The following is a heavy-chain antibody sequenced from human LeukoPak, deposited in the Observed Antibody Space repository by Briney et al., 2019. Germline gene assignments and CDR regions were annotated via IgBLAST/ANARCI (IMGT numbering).Heavy chain of an antibody. J-gene: IGHJ4*02. CDR1: GGSISSGGYY. CDR3: ARHRAVSVVGNFYFDY. CDR2: IYYSGST. Sequence: PSETLSLTCTVSGGSISSGGYYWSWIRQHPEKGLEWIGYIYYSGSTYYNPSLKSRVTISVDTSKNQFSLKLSSVTAADTAVYYCARHRAVSVVGNFYFDYWGQGTLVTVSS. V-gene: IGHV4-39*01. D-gene: IGHD1-26*01.